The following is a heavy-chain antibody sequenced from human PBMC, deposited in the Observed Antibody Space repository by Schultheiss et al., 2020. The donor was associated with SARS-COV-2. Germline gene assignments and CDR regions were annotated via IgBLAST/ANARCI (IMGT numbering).Heavy chain of an antibody. CDR1: GYTFTSYD. V-gene: IGHV1-8*01. CDR3: ARGDCSGGSCYSGWFDP. J-gene: IGHJ5*02. D-gene: IGHD2-15*01. Sequence: ASVKVSCKASGYTFTSYDINWVRQATGQGLEWMGWMNPNSGNTGYAQKFQGRVTMTRNTSISTAYMELSSLRSEDTAVYYCARGDCSGGSCYSGWFDPWGQGTLVTVSS. CDR2: MNPNSGNT.